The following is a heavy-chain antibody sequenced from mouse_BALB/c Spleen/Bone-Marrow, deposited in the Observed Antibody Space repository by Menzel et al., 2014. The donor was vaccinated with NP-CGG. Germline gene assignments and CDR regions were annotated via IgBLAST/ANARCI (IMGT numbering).Heavy chain of an antibody. Sequence: EVQLVESGAELVKPGASVKLSCTASGFNIKDTYMHWVKQRPEQGLEWIGRIDPANGNTKYDPKFQGKATITADTSSNTAYLQLSSLTSEDTAVYYCASFGITKEEGYYYAMDYWGQGTSVTVSS. CDR2: IDPANGNT. D-gene: IGHD2-4*01. CDR1: GFNIKDTY. CDR3: ASFGITKEEGYYYAMDY. V-gene: IGHV14-3*02. J-gene: IGHJ4*01.